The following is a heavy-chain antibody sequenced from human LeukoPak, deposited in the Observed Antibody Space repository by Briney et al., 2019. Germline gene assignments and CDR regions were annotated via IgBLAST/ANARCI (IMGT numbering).Heavy chain of an antibody. CDR1: GYTFTSYG. Sequence: ASVKVSCKASGYTFTSYGISWVRQAPGQGLEWMGWISAYNGNTNYAQKLQGRVTMTTDTSTSTAYMELRSLRSDDTVVYYCARDLTPPYIVVVVAATPEDPMDVWGQGTTVTVSS. CDR3: ARDLTPPYIVVVVAATPEDPMDV. CDR2: ISAYNGNT. D-gene: IGHD2-15*01. V-gene: IGHV1-18*01. J-gene: IGHJ6*02.